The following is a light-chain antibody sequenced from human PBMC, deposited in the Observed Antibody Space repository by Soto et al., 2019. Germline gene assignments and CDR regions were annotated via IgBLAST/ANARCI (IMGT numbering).Light chain of an antibody. CDR2: GAS. J-gene: IGKJ5*01. Sequence: EGVLTQSPVTLSLSPGDGATLSCRASQRVSSSLAWYQQKPGQAPRLLIYGASSRATGIPDRFSGGGSGTDFILTISRLEPEDSAVYYCQQFDASVPFGQGARLEIK. CDR3: QQFDASVP. CDR1: QRVSSS. V-gene: IGKV3-20*01.